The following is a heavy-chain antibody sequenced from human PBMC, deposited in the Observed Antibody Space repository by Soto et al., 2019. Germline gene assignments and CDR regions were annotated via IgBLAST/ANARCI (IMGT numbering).Heavy chain of an antibody. Sequence: GGSLRLSCAASGFTFSSYAMSWVRQAPGKGLEWVSAISGSGGSTYYADSVKGRFTISRDNSKNTLYLQMNSLRAEDTAVYYCTNQIDILTGYYTTQAPQDYWGQGTLVTVSS. CDR3: TNQIDILTGYYTTQAPQDY. CDR1: GFTFSSYA. J-gene: IGHJ4*02. D-gene: IGHD3-9*01. V-gene: IGHV3-23*01. CDR2: ISGSGGST.